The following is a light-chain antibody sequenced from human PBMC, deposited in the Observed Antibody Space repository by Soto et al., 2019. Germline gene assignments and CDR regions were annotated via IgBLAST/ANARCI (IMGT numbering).Light chain of an antibody. CDR2: GAS. V-gene: IGKV3-15*01. CDR1: QSVSRN. CDR3: QPSYSTPRT. Sequence: IVMTQSPATLSVSPGERCTLSCRASQSVSRNLAWYPTPPGQAPRLLIYGASTRATGIPARFSGSGSGTDFTLTISSLQPEEGATYYCQPSYSTPRTFGQGTKVDIK. J-gene: IGKJ1*01.